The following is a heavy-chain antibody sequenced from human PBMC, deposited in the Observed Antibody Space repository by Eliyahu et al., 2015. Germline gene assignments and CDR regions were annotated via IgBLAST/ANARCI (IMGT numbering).Heavy chain of an antibody. J-gene: IGHJ4*02. CDR3: ARCGEVLRFLEWPSGYFDY. V-gene: IGHV4-31*03. Sequence: QVQLQESGPGLVKPSQTLSLTCXVXGXSIXXGXXXWXWIRQHPGKGLEWLGYIYYSGSTYYNPSLKSRLTISVDTSKNQFSLRLSSVTAADTAVYYCARCGEVLRFLEWPSGYFDYWGQGTLVTVSS. CDR1: GXSIXXGXXX. D-gene: IGHD3-3*01. CDR2: IYYSGST.